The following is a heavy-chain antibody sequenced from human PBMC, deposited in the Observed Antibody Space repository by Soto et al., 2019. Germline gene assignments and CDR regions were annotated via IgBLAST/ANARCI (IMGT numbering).Heavy chain of an antibody. V-gene: IGHV1-18*04. J-gene: IGHJ4*02. Sequence: QVQLVQSGAEVKKPGASVKVSCKASGYTFTSYGISWVRQAPGQWLEWMGWISAYNGNTNYAQKLQGRVTMTTDTSTSTAYMELRSLRSDDTAVYYCAREVWYSSGWYVPYYFDYWGQGTLVTVSS. CDR1: GYTFTSYG. CDR3: AREVWYSSGWYVPYYFDY. D-gene: IGHD6-19*01. CDR2: ISAYNGNT.